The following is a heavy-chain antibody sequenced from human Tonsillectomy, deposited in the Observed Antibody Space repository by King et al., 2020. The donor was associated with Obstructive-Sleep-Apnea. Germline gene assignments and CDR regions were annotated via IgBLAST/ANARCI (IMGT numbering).Heavy chain of an antibody. Sequence: VQLVESGGGVVQPGRSLRLSCAASGFTFSSYGMHWVRQAPGKGLEWVAVISYDGSNKYYADSVKGRFTISRDNSTNTLYLQMNRLRAEDTAVYYCAKDVYSGSYIYYYYGMDVWGQGTTVTVSS. D-gene: IGHD1-26*01. CDR1: GFTFSSYG. V-gene: IGHV3-30*18. J-gene: IGHJ6*02. CDR2: ISYDGSNK. CDR3: AKDVYSGSYIYYYYGMDV.